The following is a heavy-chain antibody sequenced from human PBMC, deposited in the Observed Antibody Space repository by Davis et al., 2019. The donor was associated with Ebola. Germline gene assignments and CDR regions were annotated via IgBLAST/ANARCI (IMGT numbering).Heavy chain of an antibody. V-gene: IGHV3-21*01. J-gene: IGHJ4*02. CDR3: ARALGSYLGTYYFDY. Sequence: GGSLRLSCAASGFTFSSYSMNWVRQAPGKGLEWVSSISSSSSYIYYADSVKGRFTISRDNAKNSLYLQMNSLRAEDTAVYYCARALGSYLGTYYFDYWGQGTLVTVSS. CDR1: GFTFSSYS. D-gene: IGHD1-26*01. CDR2: ISSSSSYI.